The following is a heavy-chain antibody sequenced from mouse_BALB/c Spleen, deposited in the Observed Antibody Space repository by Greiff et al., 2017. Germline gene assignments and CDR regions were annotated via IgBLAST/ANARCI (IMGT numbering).Heavy chain of an antibody. J-gene: IGHJ4*01. CDR1: GFSLTSYG. CDR2: IWSGGST. V-gene: IGHV2-2*02. Sequence: QVQLQQSGPGLVQPSQSLSITCTVSGFSLTSYGVHWVRQSPGKGLEWLGVIWSGGSTNYNAAFISRLCISKDNSKSNVFFKMNSLQANDTAIDYCARETVEYDNRMDYWGQGTSVTVAA. D-gene: IGHD2-10*02. CDR3: ARETVEYDNRMDY.